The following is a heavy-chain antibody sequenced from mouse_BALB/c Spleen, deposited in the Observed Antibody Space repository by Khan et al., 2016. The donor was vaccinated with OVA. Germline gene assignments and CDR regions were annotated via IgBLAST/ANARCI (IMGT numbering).Heavy chain of an antibody. CDR1: GYTFTSYW. CDR3: TRRNWDVAWFAY. J-gene: IGHJ3*01. D-gene: IGHD4-1*01. CDR2: IYPGNTAT. V-gene: IGHV1-5*01. Sequence: VQLQQSGPVLARPGASVKMSCKASGYTFTSYWMHWVKQRPGQGLEWIGDIYPGNTATTYNQKFKGKAKLTAVTSTSTAYMELSSLTNEDSAVDYRTRRNWDVAWFAYWGQGTLVTVSA.